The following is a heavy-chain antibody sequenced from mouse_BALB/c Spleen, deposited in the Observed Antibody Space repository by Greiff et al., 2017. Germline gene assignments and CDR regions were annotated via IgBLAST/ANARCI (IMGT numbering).Heavy chain of an antibody. D-gene: IGHD2-4*01. CDR1: GFTFSDYG. CDR3: AREGNDYGFAY. V-gene: IGHV5-15*02. CDR2: ISNLAYSI. J-gene: IGHJ3*01. Sequence: EVQLVESGGGLVQPGGSRKLSCAASGFTFSDYGMAWVRQAPGKGPEWVAFISNLAYSIYYADTVTGRFTISRENAKNTLYLEMSSLRSEDTAMYYCAREGNDYGFAYWGQGTLVTVSA.